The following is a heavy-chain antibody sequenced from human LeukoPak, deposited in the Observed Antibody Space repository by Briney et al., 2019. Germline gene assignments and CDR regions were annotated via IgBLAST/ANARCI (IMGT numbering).Heavy chain of an antibody. D-gene: IGHD1-1*01. Sequence: SETLSPTCTVSGGSISGYYWSWIRQPPRKGLEWIGYIYYSGSTKYNPSFNSRVTMSVDTSKNQFSLKLTSVTAADTAVYFCAREGTTGWAFWGQGTQVTVSS. V-gene: IGHV4-59*01. CDR3: AREGTTGWAF. J-gene: IGHJ4*02. CDR1: GGSISGYY. CDR2: IYYSGST.